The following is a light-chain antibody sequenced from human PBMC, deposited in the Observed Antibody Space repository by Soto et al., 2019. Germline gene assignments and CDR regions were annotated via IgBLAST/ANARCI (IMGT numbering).Light chain of an antibody. CDR1: QSISRY. CDR3: QQYGSSPFT. CDR2: GAS. Sequence: IVLTQSPGTLSLSPGERTTLSCRASQSISRYLAWYQQKPGQGPRLLIYGASSRATGTPDRFSGSGSGTDFTLTISRLEPEDFAVYYCQQYGSSPFTFGGGTKVEIK. V-gene: IGKV3-20*01. J-gene: IGKJ4*01.